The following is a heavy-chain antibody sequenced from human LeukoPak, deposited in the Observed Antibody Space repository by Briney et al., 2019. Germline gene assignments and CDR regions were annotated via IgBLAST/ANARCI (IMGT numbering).Heavy chain of an antibody. CDR3: ARDSNSYDFWSGYYSPYYYGMDV. CDR2: IYYSGGT. V-gene: IGHV4-59*01. Sequence: SETLSLTCTVSGGSISSYYWSWIRQPPGKGLEWIGYIYYSGGTNYNPSLKSRVTISVDTSKNQFSLRLSSVTAADTAVYYCARDSNSYDFWSGYYSPYYYGMDVWGQGTTVTVSS. J-gene: IGHJ6*02. D-gene: IGHD3-3*01. CDR1: GGSISSYY.